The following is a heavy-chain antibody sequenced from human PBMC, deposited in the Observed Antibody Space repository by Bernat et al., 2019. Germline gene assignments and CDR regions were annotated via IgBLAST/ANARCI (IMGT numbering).Heavy chain of an antibody. D-gene: IGHD3-16*01. CDR1: GGSISSYY. J-gene: IGHJ2*01. CDR2: IYYSGST. Sequence: QVQLQESGPGLVKPSETLSLTCTVSGGSISSYYWSWLRQPPGKGLEWIGYIYYSGSTNYNPSLKSRVTISVDTSKNQFSLKLSSVTAADTAVYYCARGWGYLDLWGRGTLVTVSS. V-gene: IGHV4-59*08. CDR3: ARGWGYLDL.